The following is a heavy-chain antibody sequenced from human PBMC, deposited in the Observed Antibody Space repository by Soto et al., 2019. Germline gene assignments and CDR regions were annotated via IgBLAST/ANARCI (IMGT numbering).Heavy chain of an antibody. V-gene: IGHV4-59*01. CDR3: ARDAGGPYDQ. Sequence: PSETLSLTCTVSGAPITINYWSWIRQAPGKGLEWIGYIYYSGSTTYNPSLKSRVTMSADTSKDQFPLKLNSVTAADTAVYYCARDAGGPYDQWGQGILVTVYS. J-gene: IGHJ4*01. CDR2: IYYSGST. CDR1: GAPITINY. D-gene: IGHD2-15*01.